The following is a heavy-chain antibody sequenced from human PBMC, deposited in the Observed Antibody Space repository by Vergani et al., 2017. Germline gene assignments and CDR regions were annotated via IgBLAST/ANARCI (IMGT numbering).Heavy chain of an antibody. CDR2: IIPIFGTT. CDR3: ARSIGYYSYYFDF. J-gene: IGHJ4*02. D-gene: IGHD3-22*01. CDR1: GGTFSSNS. V-gene: IGHV1-69*13. Sequence: QGQLAQSGAEVKKPGSSVKVSCKASGGTFSSNSISWVRRAPGQGLEWMGRIIPIFGTTSYAQKFQGRVTILADESTRTAYMELSSLRSEDTAVYYCARSIGYYSYYFDFWGQGTLVTVSS.